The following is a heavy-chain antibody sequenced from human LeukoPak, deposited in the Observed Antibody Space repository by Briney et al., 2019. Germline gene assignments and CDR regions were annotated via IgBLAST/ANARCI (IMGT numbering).Heavy chain of an antibody. Sequence: GGSLRLSCAASGFTFSSYWMSWVRQAPGKGLEWVANIKQDGSEKYYADSVKGRFTISRDNAKNSLYLQMNSLRAGDTAVYYCARDPYAYDILTGRLWGQGTLVTVSS. CDR3: ARDPYAYDILTGRL. V-gene: IGHV3-7*01. D-gene: IGHD3-9*01. CDR1: GFTFSSYW. J-gene: IGHJ4*02. CDR2: IKQDGSEK.